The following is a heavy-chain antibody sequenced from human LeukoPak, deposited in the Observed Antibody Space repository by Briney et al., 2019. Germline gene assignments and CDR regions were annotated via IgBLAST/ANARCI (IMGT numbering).Heavy chain of an antibody. CDR2: IYYSGNT. V-gene: IGHV4-59*01. CDR3: ARDFTMVRGVKRATSFDI. CDR1: GGSISSYY. D-gene: IGHD3-10*01. Sequence: SETLSLTCTVSGGSISSYYWSWIRQPPGKGLEWIGYIYYSGNTNYNPSLKSRVTISVDTSKNQFSLKLSSVTAADTAVYYCARDFTMVRGVKRATSFDIWGQGTMVTVSS. J-gene: IGHJ3*02.